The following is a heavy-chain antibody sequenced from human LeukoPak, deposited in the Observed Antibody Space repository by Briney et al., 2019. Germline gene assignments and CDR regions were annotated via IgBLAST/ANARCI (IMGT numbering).Heavy chain of an antibody. Sequence: GESLQISCKGSGYSFTNYWIAWVRQMPGKDLEWMGIIYPGDSDTRYSPSFQGQVTISADKSISTAYLQWSSLKASDTAMYYCARQGYSYGNFDYWGQGTLVTVSS. V-gene: IGHV5-51*01. CDR1: GYSFTNYW. D-gene: IGHD5-18*01. CDR3: ARQGYSYGNFDY. CDR2: IYPGDSDT. J-gene: IGHJ4*02.